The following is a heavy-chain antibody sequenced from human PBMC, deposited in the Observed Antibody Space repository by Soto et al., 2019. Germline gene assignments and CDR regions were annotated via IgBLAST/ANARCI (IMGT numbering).Heavy chain of an antibody. Sequence: SETLSLTFSAHGGSFSDYYWSRIRQPPGKGLEWIGEINHSGNTNYNPSLKSRVTISVHTSKNQFSRKLSSVTAADTAVYYCAIARKGSGSDYYYHYGMDVWGKGATVTVSS. CDR1: GGSFSDYY. J-gene: IGHJ6*04. V-gene: IGHV4-34*01. CDR3: AIARKGSGSDYYYHYGMDV. D-gene: IGHD3-3*01. CDR2: INHSGNT.